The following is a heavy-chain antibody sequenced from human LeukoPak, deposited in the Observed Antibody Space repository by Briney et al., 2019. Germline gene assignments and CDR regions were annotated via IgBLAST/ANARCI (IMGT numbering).Heavy chain of an antibody. CDR2: VSSTGSTT. CDR1: GFTINDYF. D-gene: IGHD3-9*01. J-gene: IGHJ4*02. Sequence: GGSLRLSCATSGFTINDYFMSWVRQAPGKGLEWVAYVSSTGSTTYYADSVKGRFTISRDNAKSSLYLQLNSLRAEDTAVYYCARTGFYDILTGYIPGFDYWGQGTLVTVSS. CDR3: ARTGFYDILTGYIPGFDY. V-gene: IGHV3-11*01.